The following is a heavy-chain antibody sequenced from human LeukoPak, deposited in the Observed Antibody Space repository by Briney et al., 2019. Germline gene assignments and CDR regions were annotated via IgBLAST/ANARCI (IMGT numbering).Heavy chain of an antibody. CDR2: ISYDGSNK. D-gene: IGHD3-22*01. CDR3: ARDFSLSKIVVVITYYFDY. J-gene: IGHJ4*02. V-gene: IGHV3-30-3*01. Sequence: GGSLRLSCAASGFTFSSYAMHWVRQAPGKGLEWVAVISYDGSNKYYADSVKGRFTISRDNSKNTLYLQMNSRRAEDTAVYYCARDFSLSKIVVVITYYFDYWGQGTLVTVSS. CDR1: GFTFSSYA.